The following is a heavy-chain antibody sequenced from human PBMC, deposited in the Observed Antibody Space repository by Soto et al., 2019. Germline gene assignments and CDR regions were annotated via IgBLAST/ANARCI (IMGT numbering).Heavy chain of an antibody. V-gene: IGHV1-2*02. CDR1: VYTFTAYY. CDR3: ARDAGDRTFET. J-gene: IGHJ5*01. D-gene: IGHD2-21*02. CDR2: INPDSGET. Sequence: QVQLGQPGAEVKKPGASVKVSFKTSVYTFTAYYIHWVHKAPGEGLEWMGWINPDSGETTYGQKFQGRVTMTRDTSFGPAQMELSSLRSDDTAIYDCARDAGDRTFETWGHVTLVTVSS.